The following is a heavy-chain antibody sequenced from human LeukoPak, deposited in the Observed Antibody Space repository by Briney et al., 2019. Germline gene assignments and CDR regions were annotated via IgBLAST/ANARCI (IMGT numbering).Heavy chain of an antibody. D-gene: IGHD1-26*01. CDR1: GGTNSSIHCY. CDR2: IYYSGST. V-gene: IGHV4-39*01. CDR3: ARLSDRLGGALDY. Sequence: SETLSLTCTVSGGTNSSIHCYWRWIRQPLGKVLERIGSIYYSGSTYYSPSLKSRVTISVDTSKNQFSLKLSSVTAADTAVYYCARLSDRLGGALDYWGQGTLVTVSS. J-gene: IGHJ4*02.